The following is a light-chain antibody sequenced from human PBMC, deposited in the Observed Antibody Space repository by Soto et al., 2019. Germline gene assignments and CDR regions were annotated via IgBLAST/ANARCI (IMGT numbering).Light chain of an antibody. V-gene: IGLV1-44*01. CDR3: AAWDDSLNGVV. CDR1: SSNIGSNS. CDR2: SSN. J-gene: IGLJ2*01. Sequence: QSVLTQPPSASGTPGQRVTISCSGSSSNIGSNSVNGYQQHPVTAPKLLMYSSNQRPSGVPDRFSGSKSGTSASLAISGLQSEDEADYYCAAWDDSLNGVVFGGGTKLTVL.